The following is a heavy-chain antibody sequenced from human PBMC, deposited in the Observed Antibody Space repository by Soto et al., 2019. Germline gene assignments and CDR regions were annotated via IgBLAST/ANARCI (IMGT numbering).Heavy chain of an antibody. CDR1: GGSFSGYY. V-gene: IGHV4-34*01. CDR3: AKRGYSYGFDY. J-gene: IGHJ4*02. CDR2: INHSGST. Sequence: SETLSLTCAVYGGSFSGYYWSWIRQPPGKGLEWIGEINHSGSTNYNPSLKSRVTISVDTSKNQFSLKLSSVTAADTAVYYCAKRGYSYGFDYWGQGTLVTVSS. D-gene: IGHD5-18*01.